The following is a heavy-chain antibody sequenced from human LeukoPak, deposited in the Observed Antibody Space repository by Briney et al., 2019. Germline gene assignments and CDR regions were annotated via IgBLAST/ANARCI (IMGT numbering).Heavy chain of an antibody. D-gene: IGHD6-19*01. CDR1: GYTLTELS. CDR3: ATTIPGIAVADPYYYYYGMDV. CDR2: FDPEDGET. V-gene: IGHV1-24*01. Sequence: ASLKVSCKVSGYTLTELSMHWVRQAPGKGLEWMGGFDPEDGETIYAQKFQGRVTMTEDTSTDTAYMELSSLRSEDTAVYYCATTIPGIAVADPYYYYYGMDVWGQGTTVTVSS. J-gene: IGHJ6*02.